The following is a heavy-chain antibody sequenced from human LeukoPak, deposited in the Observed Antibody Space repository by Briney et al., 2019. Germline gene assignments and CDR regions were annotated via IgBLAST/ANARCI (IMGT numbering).Heavy chain of an antibody. CDR3: ARSPATVLSFWFDP. V-gene: IGHV1-69*05. CDR1: GGTFSSYA. J-gene: IGHJ5*02. Sequence: ASVKVSCKASGGTFSSYAISWVRQAPGQGLEWMGGIIPIFGTANYAQKLQGRVTMTTDTSTSTAYMELRSLRSDDTAVYYCARSPATVLSFWFDPWGQGTLVIVSS. D-gene: IGHD4-17*01. CDR2: IIPIFGTA.